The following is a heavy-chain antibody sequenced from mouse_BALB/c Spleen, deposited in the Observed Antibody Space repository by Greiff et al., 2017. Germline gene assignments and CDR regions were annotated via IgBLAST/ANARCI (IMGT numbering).Heavy chain of an antibody. V-gene: IGHV5-17*02. CDR1: GFTFSSFG. Sequence: EVNVVESGGGLVQPGGSRKLSCAASGFTFSSFGMHWVRQAPEKGLEWVAYISSGSSTIYYADTVKGRFTISRDNPKNTLFLQMTSLRSEDTAMYYCARYYDYVDYWGQGTTLTVSS. J-gene: IGHJ2*01. CDR3: ARYYDYVDY. D-gene: IGHD2-4*01. CDR2: ISSGSSTI.